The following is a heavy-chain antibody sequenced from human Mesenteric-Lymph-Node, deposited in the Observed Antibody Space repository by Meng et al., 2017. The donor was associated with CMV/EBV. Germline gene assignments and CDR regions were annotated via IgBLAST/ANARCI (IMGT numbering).Heavy chain of an antibody. J-gene: IGHJ6*02. CDR3: ARGRAVAGTRGLPDGMDV. V-gene: IGHV1-2*02. CDR1: GYTFTGYY. D-gene: IGHD6-19*01. CDR2: INPNSGGT. Sequence: ASVKVSCKASGYTFTGYYMHWVRQAPGQGLEWMGWINPNSGGTNYAQKFQGRVTMTRDTSISTAYMELSRLRSDDTAVYYCARGRAVAGTRGLPDGMDVWGQGTTVTVSS.